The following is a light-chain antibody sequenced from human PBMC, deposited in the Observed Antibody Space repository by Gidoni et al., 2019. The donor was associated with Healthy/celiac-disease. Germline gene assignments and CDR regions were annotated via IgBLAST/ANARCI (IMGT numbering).Light chain of an antibody. Sequence: AIQLTQSPSSLSASVGDRVTITCRASQGISSALAWYQQKPGKAPKLLIYDASSLESGVPSRFSGSGSGTDFTLTISSLQPEDFATYYCQQFNNYPHRFTFXPXTKVDIK. CDR1: QGISSA. J-gene: IGKJ3*01. CDR3: QQFNNYPHRFT. CDR2: DAS. V-gene: IGKV1D-13*01.